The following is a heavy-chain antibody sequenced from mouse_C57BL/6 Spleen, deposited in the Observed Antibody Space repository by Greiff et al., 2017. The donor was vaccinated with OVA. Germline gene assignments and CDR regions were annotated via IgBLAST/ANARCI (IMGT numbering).Heavy chain of an antibody. V-gene: IGHV1-5*01. Sequence: EVQLQQSGTVLSRPGASVKLSCKTSGYSFTSYWMHWVKQRPGPGLAWIGAIYPGNSDTSYNQKFQGKAKLTAVTSASTAYMELSSLTNEDSAVYYCTRVGLITAGYYFDYWGQGTTLTVSS. CDR2: IYPGNSDT. D-gene: IGHD1-1*01. J-gene: IGHJ2*01. CDR3: TRVGLITAGYYFDY. CDR1: GYSFTSYW.